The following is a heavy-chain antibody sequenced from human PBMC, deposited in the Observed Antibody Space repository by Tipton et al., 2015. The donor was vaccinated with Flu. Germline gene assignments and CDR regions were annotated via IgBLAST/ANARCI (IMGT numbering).Heavy chain of an antibody. D-gene: IGHD6-13*01. J-gene: IGHJ3*02. CDR3: ARGGRAPLRSSWSNAFDI. CDR1: GGSFSGYY. CDR2: INHSGST. V-gene: IGHV4-34*01. Sequence: TLSLTCAVYGGSFSGYYWSWIRQPPGKGLEWIGEINHSGSTNYNPPLKSRVTISVDTSKNQFSLSLTSVTAADTAVYYCARGGRAPLRSSWSNAFDIWGQGTMVTVSS.